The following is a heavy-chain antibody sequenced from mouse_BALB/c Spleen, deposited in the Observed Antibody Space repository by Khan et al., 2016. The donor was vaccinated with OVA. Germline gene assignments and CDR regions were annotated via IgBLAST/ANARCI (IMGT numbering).Heavy chain of an antibody. CDR3: ARLFSFFAY. V-gene: IGHV1-26*01. J-gene: IGHJ3*01. CDR2: INHNTDNT. Sequence: VQLQQSGPDLVKTGASVKISCKASGYSFTAYYMNWVKLSHGKSLECIGRINHNTDNTNYNQKFKGKAILTVDTSSRPAYLQLRSLPSVYSAVYFCARLFSFFAYWCQGPLVPVSA. CDR1: GYSFTAYY.